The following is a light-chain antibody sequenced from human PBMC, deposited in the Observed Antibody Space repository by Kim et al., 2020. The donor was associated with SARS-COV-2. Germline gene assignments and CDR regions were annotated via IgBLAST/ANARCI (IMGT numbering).Light chain of an antibody. CDR3: QQYEKFLLS. V-gene: IGKV1-33*01. Sequence: AYVGDRVTITGRASQDIGTYVTWYQQKPGKAPGLLIHDASNLKTGVPSRFSGSGSGTDFTFSISNLQPDDVATYYCQQYEKFLLSFGGGTKVEIK. CDR1: QDIGTY. CDR2: DAS. J-gene: IGKJ4*01.